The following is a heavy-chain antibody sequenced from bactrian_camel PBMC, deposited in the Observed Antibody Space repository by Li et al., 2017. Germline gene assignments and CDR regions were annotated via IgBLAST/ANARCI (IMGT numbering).Heavy chain of an antibody. CDR2: IFMGVGTT. Sequence: HVQLVESGGGSVQSGGSLRLSCSYSGHMFNSATMGWFREVPEKEREGVAAIFMGVGTTFYADSVKGRFTISRGNVENSVTLQMNDLKPEDTAMYYCAADPVVYNGIWQSFGGWDQGTQVTVS. D-gene: IGHD2*01. CDR3: AADPVVYNGIWQSFGG. CDR1: GHMFNSAT. V-gene: IGHV3-3*01. J-gene: IGHJ6*01.